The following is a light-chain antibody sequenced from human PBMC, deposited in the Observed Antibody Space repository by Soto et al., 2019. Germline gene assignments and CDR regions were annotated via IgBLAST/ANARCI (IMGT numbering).Light chain of an antibody. Sequence: EIVMTQSPATLSVSPWERATLSCRASQSVSSNLAWYQQKPGQAPRLLIYSTSTRATGIPARFSGSGSGTEFSLTISSLQSEDFAVYYCQQYNKWPLTFGGGTKVEIK. V-gene: IGKV3-15*01. CDR1: QSVSSN. J-gene: IGKJ4*01. CDR3: QQYNKWPLT. CDR2: STS.